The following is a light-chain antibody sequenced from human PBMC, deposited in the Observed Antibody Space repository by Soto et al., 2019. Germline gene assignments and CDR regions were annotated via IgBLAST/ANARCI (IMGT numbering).Light chain of an antibody. V-gene: IGKV1-5*03. CDR2: KAS. Sequence: IQMTQSPSTLSAVVGDRVTISCRASQSISTWLAWYQQKPGKAPKLLIYKASNLESGVPSRFSGSGSGTEFTLTISSLQPEDFATYYCLQDYNYPRTFGQGTKVDIK. J-gene: IGKJ1*01. CDR3: LQDYNYPRT. CDR1: QSISTW.